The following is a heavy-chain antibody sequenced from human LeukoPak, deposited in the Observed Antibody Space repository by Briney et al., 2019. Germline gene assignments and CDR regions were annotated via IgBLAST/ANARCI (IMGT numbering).Heavy chain of an antibody. D-gene: IGHD4/OR15-4a*01. CDR2: IYYSGST. CDR1: GGSISSYY. V-gene: IGHV4-59*01. J-gene: IGHJ4*02. Sequence: PSGTLSLTCTVSGGSISSYYWSWIRQPPGKGLEWIGYIYYSGSTNYNPSLKSRVTISVDTSKNQFSLKLSSVTAADTAVYYCARGLWWYYFDYWGQGTLVTVSS. CDR3: ARGLWWYYFDY.